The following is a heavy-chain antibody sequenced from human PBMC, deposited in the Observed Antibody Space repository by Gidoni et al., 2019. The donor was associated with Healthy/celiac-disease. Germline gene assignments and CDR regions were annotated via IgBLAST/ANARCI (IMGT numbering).Heavy chain of an antibody. Sequence: QVQLVESGGGVVQPGRSLRLSCAASGFTFSSYGMHWVRQAPGKGREWVAVISYDGRNKYYADSVKGRFTISRDNSKNTLYLQMNSLRAEDTAVYYCAKSPGSSWYHSPFDYWGQGTLVTVSS. J-gene: IGHJ4*02. CDR2: ISYDGRNK. V-gene: IGHV3-30*18. D-gene: IGHD6-13*01. CDR1: GFTFSSYG. CDR3: AKSPGSSWYHSPFDY.